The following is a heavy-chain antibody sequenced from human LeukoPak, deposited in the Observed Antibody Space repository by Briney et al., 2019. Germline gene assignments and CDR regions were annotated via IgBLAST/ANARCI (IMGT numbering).Heavy chain of an antibody. D-gene: IGHD5-24*01. J-gene: IGHJ5*02. CDR1: GYSFTTYW. V-gene: IGHV5-51*01. CDR2: IYPGDSDT. Sequence: GESLKISCKGSGYSFTTYWIAWVRQMPGKGLEWMGIIYPGDSDTRYSPSFQGQVTISADKSISTAYLQWSSLKAPDTAMYYCARRATIVDYFDPWGQGTLVTVSS. CDR3: ARRATIVDYFDP.